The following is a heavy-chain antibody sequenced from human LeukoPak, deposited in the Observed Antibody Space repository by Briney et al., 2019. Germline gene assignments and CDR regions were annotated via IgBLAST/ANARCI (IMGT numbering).Heavy chain of an antibody. CDR1: GGSINSNNYY. D-gene: IGHD1-26*01. Sequence: PSETLSLTCTVSGGSINSNNYYWGWIRQPAGKGLEWIGRIYTSGSTNYSPSLKSRVTTSVDTSKNQFSLKLNSVTAADTAVYFCARESVGATGPRFDYWGQGTLVTVSS. J-gene: IGHJ4*02. V-gene: IGHV4-61*02. CDR3: ARESVGATGPRFDY. CDR2: IYTSGST.